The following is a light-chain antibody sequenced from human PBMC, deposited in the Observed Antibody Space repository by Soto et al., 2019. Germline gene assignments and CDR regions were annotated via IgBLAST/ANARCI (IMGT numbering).Light chain of an antibody. V-gene: IGKV1-5*03. J-gene: IGKJ1*01. Sequence: DIQMTQSPSTLSASVGDRVTITCRASQGIETYLAWYQQKPGKAPRLLIYQATRLESGVPSRFSGSGSGTEFTLAISSLQPDDFASYYCQQFYRSSWTFGPGTKVEIK. CDR2: QAT. CDR1: QGIETY. CDR3: QQFYRSSWT.